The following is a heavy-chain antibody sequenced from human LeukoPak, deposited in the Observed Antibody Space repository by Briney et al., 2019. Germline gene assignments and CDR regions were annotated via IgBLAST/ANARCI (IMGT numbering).Heavy chain of an antibody. J-gene: IGHJ4*02. CDR1: GFTLSSYG. CDR2: ISYDGSQK. D-gene: IGHD4-17*01. V-gene: IGHV3-30*18. Sequence: GKSLRLSCVASGFTLSSYGMHWVRQAPGKGLEWVALISYDGSQKYYADSVKGRFTISRDNSKNTLYLQMNSLRAEDTAVYYCAKEDHYGDYVLVLDYWGQGTLVTVSS. CDR3: AKEDHYGDYVLVLDY.